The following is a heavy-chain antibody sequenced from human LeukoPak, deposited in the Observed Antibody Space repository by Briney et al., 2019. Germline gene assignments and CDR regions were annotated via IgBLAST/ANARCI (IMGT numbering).Heavy chain of an antibody. CDR2: IYYSGST. V-gene: IGHV4-39*07. CDR3: ARVRLRYFDWGTD. D-gene: IGHD3-9*01. CDR1: GGSISSSSYY. Sequence: SETLSLTCTVSGGSISSSSYYWGWIRQPPGKGLEWIGSIYYSGSTYYNPSLKSRVTISVDTSKNQFSLKLSSVTAADTAVYYCARVRLRYFDWGTDWGQGTLVTVSS. J-gene: IGHJ4*02.